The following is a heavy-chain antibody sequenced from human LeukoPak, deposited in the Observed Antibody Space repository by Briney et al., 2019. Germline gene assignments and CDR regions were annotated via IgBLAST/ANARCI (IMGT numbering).Heavy chain of an antibody. D-gene: IGHD3-10*01. Sequence: GGSLRLSCAASGFTFSSYSMNWVRQAPGKGLEWVSSISSSSSYIYYADSVKGRFTISRDNAKNSLYLQMNSLRAEDTAVYYCARGADSGSALDYWGQGTLVTVSS. J-gene: IGHJ4*02. CDR2: ISSSSSYI. CDR3: ARGADSGSALDY. CDR1: GFTFSSYS. V-gene: IGHV3-21*01.